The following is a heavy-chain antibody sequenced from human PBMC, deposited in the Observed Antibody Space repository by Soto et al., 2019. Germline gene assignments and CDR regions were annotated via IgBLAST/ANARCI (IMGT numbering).Heavy chain of an antibody. CDR2: ISSTGNT. J-gene: IGHJ4*02. V-gene: IGHV4-59*08. CDR3: ARHYGDSY. CDR1: GGSISSYY. D-gene: IGHD4-17*01. Sequence: QVHLQESGPGLVKPSETLSLTCTVSGGSISSYYWSWIRQPPGKGLEWIGCISSTGNTNYNPSLKSRVTRSVDTPKNQFSLNLSSVTAADTAVYHCARHYGDSYWGQGILVTVSS.